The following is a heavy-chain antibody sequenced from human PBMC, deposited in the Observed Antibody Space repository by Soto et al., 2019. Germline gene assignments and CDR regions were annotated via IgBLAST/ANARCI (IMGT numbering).Heavy chain of an antibody. CDR2: ISAYNGNT. CDR3: ARLLPSYCGGDCYHFDY. Sequence: QVQLVQSGAEVKKPGASVKVSCKASGYTFTSYGISWVRQAPGQGLEWMGWISAYNGNTNYAQKLEGRVTMTTDTSTSTAYMELRRLRSDDTAVYYCARLLPSYCGGDCYHFDYWGQGDLVPVSS. J-gene: IGHJ4*02. CDR1: GYTFTSYG. V-gene: IGHV1-18*01. D-gene: IGHD2-21*02.